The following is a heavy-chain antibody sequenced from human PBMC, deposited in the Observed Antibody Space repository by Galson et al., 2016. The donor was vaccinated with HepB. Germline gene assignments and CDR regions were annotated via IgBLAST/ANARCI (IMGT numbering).Heavy chain of an antibody. CDR2: FKSKADGGAI. D-gene: IGHD3-10*01. CDR1: GFTFSNAW. J-gene: IGHJ4*02. V-gene: IGHV3-15*07. CDR3: ATNEDGLWFGDLMYGSYFDY. Sequence: SLRLSCAGSGFTFSNAWMNWVRQAPGKGLEWVGRFKSKADGGAIDYAAPVKGRFTISRDDSKNTLYLQMNSLKPEDTAVYYCATNEDGLWFGDLMYGSYFDYWGQGTLVTVSS.